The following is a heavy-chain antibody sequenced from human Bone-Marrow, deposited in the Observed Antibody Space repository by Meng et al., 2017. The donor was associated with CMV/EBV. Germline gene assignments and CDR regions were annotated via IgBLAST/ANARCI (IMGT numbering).Heavy chain of an antibody. D-gene: IGHD3-10*01. CDR2: IYNNGDT. CDR1: GDSINRSGYF. J-gene: IGHJ4*02. CDR3: ARGPNRQDYLTLRYFDS. V-gene: IGHV4-31*03. Sequence: SETLSLTCTVSGDSINRSGYFWSWIRQHPGKGLEWIGYIYNNGDTYDNPSLKRRLSMSVDTSKNQFSLRLTSVTAADTALYYCARGPNRQDYLTLRYFDSCGQGTLVTVSS.